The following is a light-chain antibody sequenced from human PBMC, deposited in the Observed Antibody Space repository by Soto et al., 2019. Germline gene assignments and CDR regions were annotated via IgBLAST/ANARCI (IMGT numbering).Light chain of an antibody. Sequence: EIVLTQSPATLSLSPGDRAVLSCRASQSVSRYLTWYQHRPGQAPRLLIYDASTRATGIPRRFSGSGSGTDFTSTISRVESEDFAVYYCQQRSNRFGGGTKVEIK. CDR3: QQRSNR. CDR2: DAS. CDR1: QSVSRY. V-gene: IGKV3-11*01. J-gene: IGKJ4*01.